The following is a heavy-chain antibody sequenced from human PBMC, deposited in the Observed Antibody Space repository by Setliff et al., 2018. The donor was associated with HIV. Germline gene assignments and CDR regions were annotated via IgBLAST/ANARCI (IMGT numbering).Heavy chain of an antibody. CDR3: ARETYDYVWGTYRYRPRHFDY. V-gene: IGHV4-61*02. J-gene: IGHJ4*02. D-gene: IGHD3-16*02. CDR2: IYTSGST. Sequence: KPSETLSLTCTVSGGSISSGTSYWSWIRQPAGKGLEWIGRIYTSGSTNYNPSLKSRVSISADTSKNRFSLKLSPVTAADTAVYYCARETYDYVWGTYRYRPRHFDYWGQGTLVTVSS. CDR1: GGSISSGTSY.